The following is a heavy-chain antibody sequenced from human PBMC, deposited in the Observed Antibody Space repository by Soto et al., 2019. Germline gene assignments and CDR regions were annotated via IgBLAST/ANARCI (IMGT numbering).Heavy chain of an antibody. D-gene: IGHD6-19*01. Sequence: GGSLRLSCATSGFAFSDHYMDWVRQAPGKGLEWVGRVRKKLNNYTTEYATSAKGKFTISRDDSKNTLYLEVNSLETEDTAMYHCAMTFGSACDSHYFDSLGPATLGTVSP. CDR1: GFAFSDHY. V-gene: IGHV3-72*01. CDR2: VRKKLNNYTT. J-gene: IGHJ4*01. CDR3: AMTFGSACDSHYFDS.